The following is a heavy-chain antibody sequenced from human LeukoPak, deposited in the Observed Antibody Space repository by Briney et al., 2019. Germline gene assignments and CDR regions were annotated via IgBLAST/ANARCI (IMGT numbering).Heavy chain of an antibody. CDR1: GYTFNNYA. CDR3: ATSPGIAAPSGYYFDH. CDR2: INTNTGNP. Sequence: GASVKVSCKASGYTFNNYAMNGVRQAPGQGPEWMGWINTNTGNPTYAQGFTGRFVFSVDTSVSTAYLQISSLKAEDTAVYYCATSPGIAAPSGYYFDHWGQGTLVTVSS. D-gene: IGHD6-13*01. J-gene: IGHJ4*02. V-gene: IGHV7-4-1*02.